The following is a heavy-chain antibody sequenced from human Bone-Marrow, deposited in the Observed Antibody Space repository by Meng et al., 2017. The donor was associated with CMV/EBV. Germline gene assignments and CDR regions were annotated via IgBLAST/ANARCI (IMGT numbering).Heavy chain of an antibody. V-gene: IGHV1-2*02. CDR3: ARGAYYGGNSKVFSY. CDR1: GYTFTAYY. J-gene: IGHJ4*02. CDR2: INPNSGGT. Sequence: ASVKVSCKASGYTFTAYYMHWVRQAPGQGLEWMGWINPNSGGTNYAQKFQGRVTMTRDTSISTAYMELSRLRSDDTAVYYCARGAYYGGNSKVFSYRGQGTLVTVSS. D-gene: IGHD4-23*01.